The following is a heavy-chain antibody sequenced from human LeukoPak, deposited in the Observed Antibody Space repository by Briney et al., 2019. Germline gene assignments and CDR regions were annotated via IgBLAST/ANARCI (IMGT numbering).Heavy chain of an antibody. J-gene: IGHJ4*02. CDR1: GGSISSSSYY. CDR3: ARLYSSSWIDY. V-gene: IGHV4-39*01. D-gene: IGHD6-13*01. CDR2: IYYSGST. Sequence: SETLFLACTVSGGSISSSSYYWGWIRQPPGKGLEWIGSIYYSGSTYYNPSLKSRVTISVDTSKNQFSLKLSSVTAADTAVYYCARLYSSSWIDYWGQGTLVTVSS.